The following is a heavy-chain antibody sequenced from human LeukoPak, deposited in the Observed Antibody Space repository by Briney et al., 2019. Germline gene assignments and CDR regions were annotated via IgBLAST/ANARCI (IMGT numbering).Heavy chain of an antibody. Sequence: GGSLRLSCAASGFTFSSYWMSWVRQAPGKGLEWVANIKQDGSEKYYVDSVKGRFTISRDDAKNSLYLQMNSLRAEDTAVYYCAYFTRFVRGVIPFDYWGQGTLVTVSS. D-gene: IGHD3-10*01. CDR2: IKQDGSEK. CDR3: AYFTRFVRGVIPFDY. CDR1: GFTFSSYW. V-gene: IGHV3-7*01. J-gene: IGHJ4*02.